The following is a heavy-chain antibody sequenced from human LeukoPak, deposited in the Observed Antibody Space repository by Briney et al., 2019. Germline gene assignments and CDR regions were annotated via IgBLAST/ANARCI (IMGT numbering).Heavy chain of an antibody. D-gene: IGHD2-15*01. CDR2: ISWNSGSI. J-gene: IGHJ4*02. V-gene: IGHV3-9*01. Sequence: PGGSLRLSCAASGFTFDDYAMHWVRQAPGKGLEWVSGISWNSGSIGCADSVKGRFTISRDNAKNSLYLQMNSLRAEDTALYYCARDFSGGSCYHCGLDYWGQGTLVTVSS. CDR1: GFTFDDYA. CDR3: ARDFSGGSCYHCGLDY.